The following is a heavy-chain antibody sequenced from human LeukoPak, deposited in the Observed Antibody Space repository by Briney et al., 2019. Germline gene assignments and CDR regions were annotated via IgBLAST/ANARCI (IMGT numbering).Heavy chain of an antibody. J-gene: IGHJ6*02. CDR1: GFTVSINY. CDR2: IYSGGST. CDR3: ARDHDSSGYYFPAGMDV. D-gene: IGHD3-22*01. Sequence: GGSLRLSCAASGFTVSINYMSWVRQAPGKGLEWVSVIYSGGSTYYADSVKGRFTISRDNSKNTLYLQMNSLRAEDTAVYYCARDHDSSGYYFPAGMDVWGQGTTVTVSS. V-gene: IGHV3-66*01.